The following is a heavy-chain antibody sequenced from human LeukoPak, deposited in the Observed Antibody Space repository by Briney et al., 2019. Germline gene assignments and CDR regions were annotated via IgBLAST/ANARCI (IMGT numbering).Heavy chain of an antibody. D-gene: IGHD3-16*01. CDR3: ARGAVSYYYYYMDV. CDR1: GGSISSGSYY. CDR2: IYTSGST. J-gene: IGHJ6*03. Sequence: SETLSLTCTVPGGSISSGSYYWSWIRQPAGKGLEWIGRIYTSGSTNYNPSLKSRVTISVDTSKNQFSLKLSSVTAADTAVYYCARGAVSYYYYYMDVWGKGTTVTISS. V-gene: IGHV4-61*02.